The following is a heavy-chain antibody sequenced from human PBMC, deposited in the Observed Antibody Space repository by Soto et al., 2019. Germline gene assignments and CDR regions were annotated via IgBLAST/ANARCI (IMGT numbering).Heavy chain of an antibody. J-gene: IGHJ6*02. CDR1: GGTFSSYA. CDR2: IIPIFGTA. V-gene: IGHV1-69*01. CDR3: ARKHYYYGSGSPPAYYYGMDV. D-gene: IGHD3-10*01. Sequence: QVQLVQAGAEVKKPGSSVKVSCKASGGTFSSYAISWVRQAPGQGLEWMGGIIPIFGTANYAQKFQGRVTITADECTSTAYMELSSLRSEDTAVYYCARKHYYYGSGSPPAYYYGMDVWGQGTTVTASS.